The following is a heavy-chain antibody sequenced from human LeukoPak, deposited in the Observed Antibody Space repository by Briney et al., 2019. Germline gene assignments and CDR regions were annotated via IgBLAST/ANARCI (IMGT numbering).Heavy chain of an antibody. D-gene: IGHD2-8*01. V-gene: IGHV4-4*07. CDR1: GVSISSYY. J-gene: IGHJ5*02. CDR2: IYTSGST. CDR3: AREYCTNGVCYIDEENWFDP. Sequence: SETLSLTCTVSGVSISSYYWSWIRQPAGKGLEWIGRIYTSGSTNYNPSLKSPVTMSVDTSKNQFSLKLSSVPAADTAVYYCAREYCTNGVCYIDEENWFDPWGQGTLVTVSS.